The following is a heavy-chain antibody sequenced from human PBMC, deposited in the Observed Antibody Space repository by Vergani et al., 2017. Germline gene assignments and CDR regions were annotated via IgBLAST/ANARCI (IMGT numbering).Heavy chain of an antibody. J-gene: IGHJ4*02. CDR3: ARVGGYCSSTSCYRGFGEFDY. CDR1: GGSISSGGYS. Sequence: QLQLQESGSGLVKPSQTLSLTCAVSGGSISSGGYSWSWIRQPPGKGLEWIGYIYHSGSTNYNPSLKSRVTISVDTSKNQFSLKLSSVTAADTAVYYCARVGGYCSSTSCYRGFGEFDYWGQGTLVTVSS. D-gene: IGHD2-2*02. CDR2: IYHSGST. V-gene: IGHV4-30-2*01.